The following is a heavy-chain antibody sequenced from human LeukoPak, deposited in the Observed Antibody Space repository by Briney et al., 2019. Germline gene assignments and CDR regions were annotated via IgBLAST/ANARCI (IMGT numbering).Heavy chain of an antibody. Sequence: SETLSLTCTVSGGSISSSSYYWGWIRQPPGKGLEWIGSIYYSGSTYYNPSLKSRVTISVDTSKNQFSLKLSSVTAADTAVYYCARDTYYYDNGDFIDAFDIWSRGTMVTVSS. V-gene: IGHV4-39*02. J-gene: IGHJ3*02. CDR2: IYYSGST. D-gene: IGHD3-22*01. CDR3: ARDTYYYDNGDFIDAFDI. CDR1: GGSISSSSYY.